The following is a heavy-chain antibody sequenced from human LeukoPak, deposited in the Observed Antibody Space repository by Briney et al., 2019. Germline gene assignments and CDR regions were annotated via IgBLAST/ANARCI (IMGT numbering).Heavy chain of an antibody. CDR3: ATPTLDANYYGMDV. V-gene: IGHV3-30*03. Sequence: PGRSLRLSCAASGFTFSSYGMHWVRQAPGKGLEWVAVISYDGSNKYYADSVEGRFTISRDNSKNTLYLQMNSLRAEDTAVYYCATPTLDANYYGMDVWGQGTTVTVSS. D-gene: IGHD1-1*01. CDR2: ISYDGSNK. CDR1: GFTFSSYG. J-gene: IGHJ6*02.